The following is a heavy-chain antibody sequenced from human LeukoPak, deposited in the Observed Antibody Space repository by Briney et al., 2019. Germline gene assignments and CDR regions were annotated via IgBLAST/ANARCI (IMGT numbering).Heavy chain of an antibody. CDR3: AKVGATAVLFDY. Sequence: GGSLRLSCAASGFTFSSYAMSWVRQGPGKGLEWVSAISGSGDSTHYADSVKGRLTISRDNSKNTLHLQMNSLRAEDTAIYYCAKVGATAVLFDYWGQGTLVTVSS. CDR2: ISGSGDST. CDR1: GFTFSSYA. D-gene: IGHD1-26*01. J-gene: IGHJ4*02. V-gene: IGHV3-23*01.